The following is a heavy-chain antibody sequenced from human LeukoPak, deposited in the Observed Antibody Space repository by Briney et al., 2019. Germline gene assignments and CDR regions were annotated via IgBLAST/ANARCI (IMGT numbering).Heavy chain of an antibody. CDR2: ISGSGDNT. CDR3: ARGTYGSGTYGAFHY. D-gene: IGHD3-10*01. Sequence: GGSLRLSCAASGVTFSSHGMSWVRQAPGKGLEWVSTISGSGDNTYYADPVKGRFTISRDNSTNTLYLQLNRLRAEDTAVYYCARGTYGSGTYGAFHYWRRGPLDTVST. J-gene: IGHJ4*02. V-gene: IGHV3-23*01. CDR1: GVTFSSHG.